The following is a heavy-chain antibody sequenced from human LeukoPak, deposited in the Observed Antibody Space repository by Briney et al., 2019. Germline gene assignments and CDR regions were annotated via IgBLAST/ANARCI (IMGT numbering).Heavy chain of an antibody. CDR1: GFTFTSYP. J-gene: IGHJ5*02. CDR3: AKDLFLFFGDT. CDR2: IASDGFMA. V-gene: IGHV3-23*01. D-gene: IGHD3/OR15-3a*01. Sequence: GGSVPLSCSASGFTFTSYPMICVRQAPGKGLECVATIASDGFMAYYADSLKGRFVISRDNSQQTIYLQMNSQRADDTAVYYCAKDLFLFFGDTRGQGTLVTVSS.